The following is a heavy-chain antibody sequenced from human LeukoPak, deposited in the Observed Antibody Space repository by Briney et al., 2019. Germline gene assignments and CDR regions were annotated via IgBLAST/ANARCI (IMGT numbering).Heavy chain of an antibody. CDR3: AKGYDYVWGSYRLHAFDI. Sequence: GGSLRLSCAASGFTFSTSTMNWVRQAPGKGLEWVSSISSSNDYIYYADSVKGRFTISRDNSRNTLYLQMNSLRAEDTAVYYCAKGYDYVWGSYRLHAFDIWGQGTMVTVSS. J-gene: IGHJ3*02. CDR1: GFTFSTST. CDR2: ISSSNDYI. V-gene: IGHV3-21*04. D-gene: IGHD3-16*02.